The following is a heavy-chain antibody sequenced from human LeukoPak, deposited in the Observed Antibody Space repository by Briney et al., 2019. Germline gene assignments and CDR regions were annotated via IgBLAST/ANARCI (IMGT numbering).Heavy chain of an antibody. Sequence: PGGSLRLSCAASGFTFSSYGMHWVRQAPGKGLEWVAFIRYDGSNKYYADSVKGRFTISRDNSKNTLYLRMNSLRAEDTAVYYCAKVLFVEGATPCFDYWGQGTLVTVSS. CDR1: GFTFSSYG. CDR3: AKVLFVEGATPCFDY. D-gene: IGHD1-26*01. V-gene: IGHV3-30*02. CDR2: IRYDGSNK. J-gene: IGHJ4*02.